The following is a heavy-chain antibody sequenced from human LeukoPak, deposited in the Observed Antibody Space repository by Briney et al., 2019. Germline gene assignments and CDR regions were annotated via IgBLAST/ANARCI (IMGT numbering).Heavy chain of an antibody. J-gene: IGHJ4*02. D-gene: IGHD5-12*01. Sequence: SETLSLTCTVSGGSISGYYWSWIRQPPGKGLDWIGEINHSGSTNYNPSLTSRVTISVDTSKNQFSLKLSSVTAADTAVYYCARERKGKWVRQIDYWGQGTLVTVSS. CDR2: INHSGST. V-gene: IGHV4-34*01. CDR3: ARERKGKWVRQIDY. CDR1: GGSISGYY.